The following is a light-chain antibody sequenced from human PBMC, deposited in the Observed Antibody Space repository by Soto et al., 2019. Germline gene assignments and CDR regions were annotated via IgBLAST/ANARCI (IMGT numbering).Light chain of an antibody. CDR2: VVS. V-gene: IGLV2-14*01. Sequence: QSALAQPTSVSGSPGQSIAISCTGTSSDVGGYNYVSWHQQHPGKAPKVLISVVSNRPSGVSNRFSGSKSGNTASLTISGLQAEDEADYFCQSFDTSLRGWVFGGGTKVTVL. J-gene: IGLJ3*02. CDR3: QSFDTSLRGWV. CDR1: SSDVGGYNY.